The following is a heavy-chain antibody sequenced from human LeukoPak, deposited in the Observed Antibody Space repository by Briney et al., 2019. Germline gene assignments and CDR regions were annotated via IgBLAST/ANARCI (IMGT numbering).Heavy chain of an antibody. J-gene: IGHJ4*02. V-gene: IGHV3-30-3*01. D-gene: IGHD3-10*01. CDR2: IPSGGFYE. CDR3: ARDSTYYYESGSSGPHYFDN. CDR1: GFNFGNYA. Sequence: GGSLRLSCAASGFNFGNYAMHWVRQAPGKGREWGSLIPSGGFYEYYADSVKGRFTISRDDSGNTLYLQLNSLRPEDTAVYYCARDSTYYYESGSSGPHYFDNWGQGTLVTVSS.